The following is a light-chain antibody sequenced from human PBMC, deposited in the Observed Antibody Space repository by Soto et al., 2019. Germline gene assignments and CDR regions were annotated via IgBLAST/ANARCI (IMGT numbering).Light chain of an antibody. CDR2: DAS. CDR1: QSVSSS. J-gene: IGKJ2*01. Sequence: EIVMTQSPATLSVSPEERATLSCRASQSVSSSLAWYQQKPGQAPRVLIYDASTRATGIPARFSGSGSGTEFTLTISSLLSEDFAVYYCQQYSNWPPYTFGQGTKLEIK. CDR3: QQYSNWPPYT. V-gene: IGKV3-15*01.